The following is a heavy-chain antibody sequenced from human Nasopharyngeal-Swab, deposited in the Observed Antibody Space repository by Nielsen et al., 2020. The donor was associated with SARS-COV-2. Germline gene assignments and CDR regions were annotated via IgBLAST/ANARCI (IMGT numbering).Heavy chain of an antibody. D-gene: IGHD6-19*01. Sequence: SETLSLTCAVYGGSLNNYWWSWIRQTPGKGLEWIGEMYHRGTTNYNPSLKSRVTISVDTSKNQFPLELISVTAADTAVYYCARHIRGWDAFDIWGQGTTVTVSS. J-gene: IGHJ3*02. CDR3: ARHIRGWDAFDI. CDR2: MYHRGTT. CDR1: GGSLNNYW. V-gene: IGHV4-34*01.